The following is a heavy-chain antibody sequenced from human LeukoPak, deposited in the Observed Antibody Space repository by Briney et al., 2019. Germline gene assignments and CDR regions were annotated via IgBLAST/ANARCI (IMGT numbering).Heavy chain of an antibody. J-gene: IGHJ5*02. CDR3: ATFIVGVKFDP. CDR1: GYTLNNDD. D-gene: IGHD1-26*01. V-gene: IGHV1-8*01. CDR2: MNPNSGNT. Sequence: ASVKVSCKASGYTLNNDDINWVRQATGRGLEWMGWMNPNSGNTGYAQKFQGRVTMTRNTSINTAYMELSSLRPEDTAIYYCATFIVGVKFDPWGQGTLVTVSS.